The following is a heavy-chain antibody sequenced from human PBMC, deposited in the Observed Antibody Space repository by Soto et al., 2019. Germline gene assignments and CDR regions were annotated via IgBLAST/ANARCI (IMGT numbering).Heavy chain of an antibody. Sequence: GGSMRLSCAASGFTFSIYSMNWVRQAPGKGLEWVSYIMPGSSHIFYADSVKGRFTISRDNSKNTLYLQMNSLRAEDTAVYYCARTVTTAYYYYYYGMDVWGQGTTVTVSS. CDR2: IMPGSSHI. CDR3: ARTVTTAYYYYYYGMDV. J-gene: IGHJ6*02. D-gene: IGHD4-17*01. CDR1: GFTFSIYS. V-gene: IGHV3-48*01.